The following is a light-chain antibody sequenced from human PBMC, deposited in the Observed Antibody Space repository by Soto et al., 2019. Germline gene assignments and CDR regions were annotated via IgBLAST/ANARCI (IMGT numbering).Light chain of an antibody. V-gene: IGKV3-20*01. CDR3: QQYGSSPPVT. J-gene: IGKJ4*01. CDR1: QSVSGSY. CDR2: GAS. Sequence: EIVLTQSPGTLSLSPGERATLSCRASQSVSGSYLAWYQHKPGQAPRLLIYGASSRATGIPDRFSGSGSGTNFTLTISGLEPDDFAVYYCQQYGSSPPVTFGGGTKVEIK.